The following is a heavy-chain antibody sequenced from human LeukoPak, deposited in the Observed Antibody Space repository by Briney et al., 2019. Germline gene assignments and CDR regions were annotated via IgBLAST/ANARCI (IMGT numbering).Heavy chain of an antibody. D-gene: IGHD2-2*02. CDR3: ARGYCSSTSCYRLNYYYYMDV. CDR1: GGSISSYY. Sequence: SETLSLTCTVSGGSISSYYWSWIRQPPGKGLEWIGYIYYSGSTNYNPSLKSRVTISVDTSKNQFSLKLSSVTAADTAVYYCARGYCSSTSCYRLNYYYYMDVWGKGTTVTVSS. CDR2: IYYSGST. J-gene: IGHJ6*03. V-gene: IGHV4-59*12.